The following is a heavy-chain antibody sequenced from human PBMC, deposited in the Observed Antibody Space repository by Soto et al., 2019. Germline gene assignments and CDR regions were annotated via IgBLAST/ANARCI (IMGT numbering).Heavy chain of an antibody. CDR2: IDPSDSYT. D-gene: IGHD2-2*02. CDR3: ARHGVYCSSTSCYMYYYYGMDV. J-gene: IGHJ6*02. CDR1: GYSFTSYW. Sequence: GESLKISCKGSGYSFTSYWISWVRQMPGKGLEWMGRIDPSDSYTNYSPSFQGHVTISADKSISTAYLQWSSLKASDTAMYYCARHGVYCSSTSCYMYYYYGMDVWGPGTTVTVSS. V-gene: IGHV5-10-1*01.